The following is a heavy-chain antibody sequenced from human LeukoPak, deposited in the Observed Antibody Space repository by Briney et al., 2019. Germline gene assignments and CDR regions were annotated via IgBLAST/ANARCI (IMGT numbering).Heavy chain of an antibody. D-gene: IGHD1-26*01. CDR3: ARAFPIVGDTTGYYYYMDV. J-gene: IGHJ6*03. CDR2: ISAYNGNT. CDR1: GGTFSSYA. V-gene: IGHV1-18*01. Sequence: ASVKVSCKASGGTFSSYAISWVRQAPGQGLEWMGWISAYNGNTNYAQKLQGRVTMTTDTSTSTDYMELRRMSSDDTAVYYCARAFPIVGDTTGYYYYMDVWGKGTTVTVSS.